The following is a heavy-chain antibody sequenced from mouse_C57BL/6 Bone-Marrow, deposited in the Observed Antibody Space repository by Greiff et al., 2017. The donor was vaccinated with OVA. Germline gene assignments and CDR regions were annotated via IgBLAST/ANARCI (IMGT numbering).Heavy chain of an antibody. J-gene: IGHJ2*01. CDR1: GYAFSSSW. Sequence: QVQLQQSGPELVKPGASVKISCKASGYAFSSSWMNWVKQRPGKGLEWIGRIYPGDGDTNYNGKFKGKATLTADKSSSTAYMQLSSLTSEDSAVYFCARTSLLFDYWGQGTTLTVSS. V-gene: IGHV1-82*01. CDR3: ARTSLLFDY. D-gene: IGHD2-10*01. CDR2: IYPGDGDT.